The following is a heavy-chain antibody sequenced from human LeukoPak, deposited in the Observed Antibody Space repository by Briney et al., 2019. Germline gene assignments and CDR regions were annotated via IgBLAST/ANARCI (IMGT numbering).Heavy chain of an antibody. V-gene: IGHV4-59*11. CDR3: ARDPTTVTKGLDI. D-gene: IGHD4-17*01. CDR1: GGSFSSHY. J-gene: IGHJ3*02. CDR2: ISYIGST. Sequence: SETLSLTCTVSGGSFSSHYWSWIRQPPGKGLEWIGYISYIGSTNYNPSLKSRVTISVDTSKNQFSLKLSSETAADTAVYYCARDPTTVTKGLDIWGQGTMVTVS.